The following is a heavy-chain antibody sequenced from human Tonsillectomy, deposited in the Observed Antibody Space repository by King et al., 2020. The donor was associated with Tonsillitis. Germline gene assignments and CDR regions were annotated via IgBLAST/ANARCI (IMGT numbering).Heavy chain of an antibody. CDR2: IKSKTDGGTR. D-gene: IGHD6-19*01. CDR1: GFTFSDAW. V-gene: IGHV3-15*01. J-gene: IGHJ4*02. Sequence: EVQLVESGGGLVKPGGSLRLSCTASGFTFSDAWMNWVRQAPGKGLEWVGHIKSKTDGGTRDYAAPVKGRFTISRDDSRNTVYLQMNSLKTEDTAVYYCTGSGWYMGGLFDYWGQGTLVTVSS. CDR3: TGSGWYMGGLFDY.